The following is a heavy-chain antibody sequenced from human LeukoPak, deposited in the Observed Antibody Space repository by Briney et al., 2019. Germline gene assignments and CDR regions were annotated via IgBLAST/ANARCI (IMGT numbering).Heavy chain of an antibody. CDR3: ATHSGYYDSSGYPGY. CDR1: GFTFGSYS. J-gene: IGHJ4*02. V-gene: IGHV3-48*02. D-gene: IGHD3-22*01. CDR2: ISSSSTI. Sequence: GGSLRLSCAASGFTFGSYSMNWVRQAPGKGLEWVSYISSSSTIYYADSVKGRFTISRDNAKNSLYLQMNSLRDEDTAVYYCATHSGYYDSSGYPGYWGQGTLVTVSS.